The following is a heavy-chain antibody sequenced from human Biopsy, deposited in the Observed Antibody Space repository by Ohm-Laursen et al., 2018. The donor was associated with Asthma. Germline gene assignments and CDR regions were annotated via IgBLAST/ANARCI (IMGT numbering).Heavy chain of an antibody. CDR3: AKFRVAVAAVFHY. CDR1: GFTFSSYA. V-gene: IGHV3-23*01. CDR2: ISGSGGST. J-gene: IGHJ4*02. Sequence: SLRLSCSASGFTFSSYAMSWVRQAPGKGLEWVSAISGSGGSTYYADSVKGRFTISRDNSKNTLFLQMNSLRAEDTAVYSCAKFRVAVAAVFHYWGQGTLVTVSS. D-gene: IGHD6-19*01.